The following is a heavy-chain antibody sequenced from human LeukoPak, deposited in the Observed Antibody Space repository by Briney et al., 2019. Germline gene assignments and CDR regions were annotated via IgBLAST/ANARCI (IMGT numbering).Heavy chain of an antibody. D-gene: IGHD2-21*01. V-gene: IGHV3-30-3*01. CDR2: ISYDGSNK. CDR1: GFTFSSYA. CDR3: AKEKVIVVAAGAFDI. J-gene: IGHJ3*02. Sequence: GGSLRLSCAASGFTFSSYAMHWVRQAPGKGLEWVAVISYDGSNKYYADSVKGRFTISRDNSKNTLYLQMNSLRAEDTAVYYCAKEKVIVVAAGAFDIWGQGTMVTVSS.